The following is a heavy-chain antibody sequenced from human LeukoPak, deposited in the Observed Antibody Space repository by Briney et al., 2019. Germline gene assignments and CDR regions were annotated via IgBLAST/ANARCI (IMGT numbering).Heavy chain of an antibody. CDR1: GGTFSSYA. J-gene: IGHJ2*01. CDR3: ARDRDIVIVPAAPRGWYFDL. V-gene: IGHV1-69*04. D-gene: IGHD2-2*01. Sequence: SVKVSCKACGGTFSSYAISWVRQAPGQGLEWMGRIIPILGIANHAQKFQGRVTITADKSTSTAYMELSSLRSEDTAVYYCARDRDIVIVPAAPRGWYFDLWGRGTLVTVSS. CDR2: IIPILGIA.